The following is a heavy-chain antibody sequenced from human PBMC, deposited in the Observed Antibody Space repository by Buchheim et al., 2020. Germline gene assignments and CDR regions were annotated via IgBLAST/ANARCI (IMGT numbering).Heavy chain of an antibody. CDR1: GFTFSSYG. CDR2: ISYDGSNK. V-gene: IGHV3-30*18. J-gene: IGHJ4*02. CDR3: AKDRISIQLWCLFDY. D-gene: IGHD5-18*01. Sequence: QVQLVESGGGVVQPGTSLRLSCAASGFTFSSYGMYWVRQAPGKGLEWVAVISYDGSNKYYADSVKGRFTISRDNSKNTLSLQMNSLRAEDTAVYYCAKDRISIQLWCLFDYWGQGTL.